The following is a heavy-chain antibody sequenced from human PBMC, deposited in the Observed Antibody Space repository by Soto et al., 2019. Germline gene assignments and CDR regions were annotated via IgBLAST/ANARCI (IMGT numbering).Heavy chain of an antibody. CDR3: SHRPSYCSGGSCYSGFDY. CDR1: GFSLSTSGVG. Sequence: SGPTLVNPTQTLTLTCTFSGFSLSTSGVGVGWIRQPPGKALEWLALIYWDDDKRYSPSLKSRLTITKDTSKNQVVLTMTNMDPVDTATYYCSHRPSYCSGGSCYSGFDYWGQGTLVTVSS. D-gene: IGHD2-15*01. V-gene: IGHV2-5*02. CDR2: IYWDDDK. J-gene: IGHJ4*02.